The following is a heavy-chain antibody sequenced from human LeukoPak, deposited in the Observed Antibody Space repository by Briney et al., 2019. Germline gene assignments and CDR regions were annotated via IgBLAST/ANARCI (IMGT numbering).Heavy chain of an antibody. D-gene: IGHD5-18*01. V-gene: IGHV1-18*01. J-gene: IGHJ4*02. CDR3: ARYSYGSRIVDY. CDR2: ISAYNGNT. CDR1: GGTFSSYA. Sequence: ASVKVSCKASGGTFSSYAIRWVRQAPGQGLEWMGWISAYNGNTNYAQKLQGRVTMTTDTSTSTAYMELRSLRSDDTAVYYCARYSYGSRIVDYWGQGTLVTVSS.